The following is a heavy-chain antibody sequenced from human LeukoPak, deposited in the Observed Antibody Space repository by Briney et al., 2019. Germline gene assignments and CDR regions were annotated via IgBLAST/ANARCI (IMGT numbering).Heavy chain of an antibody. J-gene: IGHJ4*02. CDR1: EFTFSTYW. CDR3: ARNAPFDY. V-gene: IGHV3-7*01. Sequence: QSGGSLRLSCAASEFTFSTYWMSWVRQAPGKGLEWVANIKQDGSEKYYVDSVKGRFTISRDNAKNSLFLQMNSLRAEDTAVYYCARNAPFDYWGQGTLVTVSS. CDR2: IKQDGSEK.